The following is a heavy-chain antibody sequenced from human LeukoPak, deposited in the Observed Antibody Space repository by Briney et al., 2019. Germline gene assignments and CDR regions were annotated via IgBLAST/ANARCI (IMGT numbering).Heavy chain of an antibody. CDR1: GFTFSSYG. J-gene: IGHJ6*02. CDR3: ARNLGYCSGGSCQKRGMDV. V-gene: IGHV3-30*03. D-gene: IGHD2-15*01. CDR2: ISYDGSNE. Sequence: GGSLRLSRAASGFTFSSYGMHWVRQAPGKGLEWVAVISYDGSNEYYADSVKGRFTISRDNSKNTLHLQVNSLRAEDTAFYYCARNLGYCSGGSCQKRGMDVWGQGTTVTVSS.